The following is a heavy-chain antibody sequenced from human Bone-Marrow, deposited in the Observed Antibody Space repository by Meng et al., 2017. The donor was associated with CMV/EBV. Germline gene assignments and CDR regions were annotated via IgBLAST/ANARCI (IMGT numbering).Heavy chain of an antibody. Sequence: GGSLRLSCAASGFTVSSNYMSWVRQAPGKGLEWVSYISSSGSTKYYADSVKGRFTISRDNAKNSLYLQMNSLRAEDTAVYYCARAAGWFDPWGQGTLVTVSS. J-gene: IGHJ5*02. V-gene: IGHV3-11*04. CDR3: ARAAGWFDP. CDR2: ISSSGSTK. CDR1: GFTVSSNY.